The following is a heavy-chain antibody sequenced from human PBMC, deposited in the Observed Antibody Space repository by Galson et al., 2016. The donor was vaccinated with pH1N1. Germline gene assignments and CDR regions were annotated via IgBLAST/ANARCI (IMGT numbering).Heavy chain of an antibody. CDR2: VDPSDSYT. J-gene: IGHJ4*02. D-gene: IGHD1-1*01. Sequence: QSGAEVKKPGESLRISCKGSGYNFTSYWISWVRQMPGKGLEWMGRVDPSDSYTTYNPSFEGQVVISADKSISSVFLQWNSLEASDTAMYYCARSTKGVSTGHFDSWGQGTLVTVSS. CDR3: ARSTKGVSTGHFDS. V-gene: IGHV5-10-1*01. CDR1: GYNFTSYW.